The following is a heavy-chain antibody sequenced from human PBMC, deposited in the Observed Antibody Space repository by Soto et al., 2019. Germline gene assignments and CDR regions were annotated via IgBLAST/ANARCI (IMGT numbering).Heavy chain of an antibody. V-gene: IGHV1-69*01. J-gene: IGHJ4*02. CDR2: IIPIFGTA. CDR3: ARGPTYYYDSSGYYYFDY. CDR1: GGTFSSYA. D-gene: IGHD3-22*01. Sequence: QVQLVQSGAEVKKPGSSVKVSCKASGGTFSSYAISWVRQAPGQGLEWMGGIIPIFGTANYAQKFQGRVTITADESTSTAYMELSSLRSEDTAVYYCARGPTYYYDSSGYYYFDYWGQGTLVTVSS.